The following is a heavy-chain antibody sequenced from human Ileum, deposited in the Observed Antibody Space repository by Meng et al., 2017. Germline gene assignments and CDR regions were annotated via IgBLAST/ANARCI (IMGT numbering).Heavy chain of an antibody. J-gene: IGHJ4*02. Sequence: QAQRQELGPVWVKPSGTLSLTCAVSGGSISSSNWWSWVRQPPGKGLEWIGEIYHSGSTNYNPSLKSRVTISVDKSKNQFSLKLSSVTAADTAVYYCASLRYNWNYSADYWGQGTLVTVSS. D-gene: IGHD1-7*01. V-gene: IGHV4-4*02. CDR2: IYHSGST. CDR3: ASLRYNWNYSADY. CDR1: GGSISSSNW.